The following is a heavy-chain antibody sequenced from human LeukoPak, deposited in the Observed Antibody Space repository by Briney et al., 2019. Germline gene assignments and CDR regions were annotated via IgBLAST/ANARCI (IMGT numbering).Heavy chain of an antibody. CDR2: ISYDGSNK. Sequence: PGGSLRLSCAASGFTFSSYAMHWVRQAPGRGLEWVAVISYDGSNKYYADSVKGRFTISRDNSKNTLYLQMNSLRAEDTAVYYCASGLRFLEWSGDFQHWGQGTLVTVSS. D-gene: IGHD3-3*01. CDR1: GFTFSSYA. J-gene: IGHJ1*01. CDR3: ASGLRFLEWSGDFQH. V-gene: IGHV3-30-3*01.